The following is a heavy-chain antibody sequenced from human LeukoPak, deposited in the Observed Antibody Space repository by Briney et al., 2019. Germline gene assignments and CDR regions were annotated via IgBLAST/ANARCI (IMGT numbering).Heavy chain of an antibody. J-gene: IGHJ4*02. D-gene: IGHD6-13*01. CDR3: ARGAAVGPADW. Sequence: ASVKVSCEASGYSFTTYGITWVRQAPGQGLEWVGWISPYNGNTKNAQKVQGRVTMTTDTPTTTAYMELRSLRYDDTAVYYCARGAAVGPADWWGQGTLVTVSS. CDR2: ISPYNGNT. V-gene: IGHV1-18*01. CDR1: GYSFTTYG.